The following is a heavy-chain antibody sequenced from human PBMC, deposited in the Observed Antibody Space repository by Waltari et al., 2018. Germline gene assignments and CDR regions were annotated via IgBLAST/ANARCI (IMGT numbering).Heavy chain of an antibody. J-gene: IGHJ5*02. V-gene: IGHV1-58*02. CDR3: AAARNYDCWSGHPNWFDP. CDR1: GFTFTSSA. CDR2: IVVGSGNT. D-gene: IGHD3-3*01. Sequence: QMQLVQSGPEVKKPGTSVKFSCKASGFTFTSSAMQWVRQARGQRLEWIGWIVVGSGNTNYAQKFQERGTITRDMSTSTAYMELSSLRSEDTAVYYCAAARNYDCWSGHPNWFDPWGQGTLVTVSS.